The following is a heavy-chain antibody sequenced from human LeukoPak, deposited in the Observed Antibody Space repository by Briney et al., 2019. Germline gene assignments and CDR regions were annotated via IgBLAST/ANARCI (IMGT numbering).Heavy chain of an antibody. D-gene: IGHD1-7*01. CDR2: IYTSGST. J-gene: IGHJ4*02. Sequence: KASETLSLTCTVSGGSISSGSYYWSWIRQPAGKGLEWIGRIYTSGSTNYNPSLKSRVTISVDTSKNQFSLKLSSVTAADTAVYYCARDKLNIPLDYWGQGTLVTVSS. CDR1: GGSISSGSYY. V-gene: IGHV4-61*02. CDR3: ARDKLNIPLDY.